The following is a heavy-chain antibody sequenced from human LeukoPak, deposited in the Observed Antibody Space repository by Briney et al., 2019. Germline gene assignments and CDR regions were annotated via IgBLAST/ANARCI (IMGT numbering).Heavy chain of an antibody. Sequence: GGSLRLSCAASGFTVSSSYMSWVRQAPGKGLEWVSIISSAGTTYYADSVKGRFTISRDNSKNTLYLQMNSLRAEDTAVYYCARGPSVGAATPDYWGQGTLVTVSS. D-gene: IGHD6-25*01. CDR1: GFTVSSSY. V-gene: IGHV3-66*02. J-gene: IGHJ4*02. CDR2: ISSAGTT. CDR3: ARGPSVGAATPDY.